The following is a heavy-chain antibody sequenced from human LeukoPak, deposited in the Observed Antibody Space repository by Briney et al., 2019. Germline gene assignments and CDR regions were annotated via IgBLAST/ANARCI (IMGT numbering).Heavy chain of an antibody. CDR3: ARELVGSTVPFDY. V-gene: IGHV7-4-1*02. J-gene: IGHJ4*02. CDR1: GYTSTSYA. CDR2: INTNTGDP. Sequence: ASVKVSCKASGYTSTSYAMNWVRQAPGQGLEWMGWINTNTGDPTYAQGFTGRFVFSLDTSVSTAYLQISGLKAEDTAMYYCARELVGSTVPFDYWGQGTLVTVSS. D-gene: IGHD1-26*01.